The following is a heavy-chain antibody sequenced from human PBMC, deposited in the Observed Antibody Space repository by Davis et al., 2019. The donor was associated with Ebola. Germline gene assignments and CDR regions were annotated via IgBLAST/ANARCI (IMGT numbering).Heavy chain of an antibody. V-gene: IGHV4-39*02. Sequence: PSETLSLTCAVYGGSFSSYYWGWIRQPPGKGLEWIGSIYYSGSTYYNPSLKSRVTISVDTSKNQFSLNVYSVTAADTAIYYCATDILSQPRDWGQGTLVTVSS. CDR1: GGSFSSYY. CDR2: IYYSGST. CDR3: ATDILSQPRD. J-gene: IGHJ4*02.